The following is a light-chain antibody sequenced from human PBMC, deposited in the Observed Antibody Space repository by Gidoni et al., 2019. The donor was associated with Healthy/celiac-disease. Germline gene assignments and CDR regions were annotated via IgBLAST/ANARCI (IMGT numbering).Light chain of an antibody. J-gene: IGKJ3*01. CDR3: QQRSNVTRIT. CDR2: DAS. V-gene: IGKV3-11*01. CDR1: QSVSSY. Sequence: EIVLTQSPATLSLSPGERATLSCRASQSVSSYLAWYQQKPGQAPRLLIYDASNRATGIPARFSGSASGTDFTLTISSLEPEDFAVYYCQQRSNVTRITFGPGTKVDIK.